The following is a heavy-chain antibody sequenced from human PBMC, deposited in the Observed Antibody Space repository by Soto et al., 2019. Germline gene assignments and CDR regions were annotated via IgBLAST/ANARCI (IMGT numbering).Heavy chain of an antibody. Sequence: PVGSLRLSCAASGFTFSSYAMHWVRQAPGKGLEWVVVISYDGSNKYYADSVKGRFTISRDNSKNTLYLQMNSLRAEDTAVYYCPRDWRVALDNRGQGTLVTLSS. V-gene: IGHV3-30-3*01. CDR2: ISYDGSNK. D-gene: IGHD3-3*01. CDR1: GFTFSSYA. J-gene: IGHJ4*02. CDR3: PRDWRVALDN.